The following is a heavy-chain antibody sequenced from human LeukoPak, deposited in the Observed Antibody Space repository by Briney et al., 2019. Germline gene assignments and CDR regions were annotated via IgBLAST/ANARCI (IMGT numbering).Heavy chain of an antibody. CDR2: IYYSGST. D-gene: IGHD3-22*01. CDR3: ARRGDYYDSSDYFDY. CDR1: GGSISSSSYY. Sequence: PSETLSLTCTVSGGSISSSSYYWGWIRQPPGKGLEWIGSIYYSGSTYYNPSLKSRVTISVDTSKNQFSLKLSSVTAADTAVYYCARRGDYYDSSDYFDYWGQGTMVTVSS. J-gene: IGHJ4*03. V-gene: IGHV4-39*01.